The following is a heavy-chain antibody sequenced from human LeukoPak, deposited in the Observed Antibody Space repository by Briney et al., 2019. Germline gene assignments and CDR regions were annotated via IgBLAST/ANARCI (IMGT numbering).Heavy chain of an antibody. Sequence: GALRLSCAASGFTFSSYAMSWVRQAPGKGLEWVSAISGSGGRTYYADSVKGRFTISRDNSKNTLYLQMNSLRAEDTAVYYCAKVRGASYSSSWYGAFDIWGQGTMVTVSS. CDR1: GFTFSSYA. CDR3: AKVRGASYSSSWYGAFDI. CDR2: ISGSGGRT. J-gene: IGHJ3*02. V-gene: IGHV3-23*01. D-gene: IGHD6-13*01.